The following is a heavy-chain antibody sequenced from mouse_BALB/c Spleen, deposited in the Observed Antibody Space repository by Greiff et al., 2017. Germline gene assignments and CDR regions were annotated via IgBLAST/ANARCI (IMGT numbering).Heavy chain of an antibody. J-gene: IGHJ2*01. CDR1: GFTFSSYA. D-gene: IGHD2-4*01. V-gene: IGHV5-6-5*01. CDR2: ISSGGST. Sequence: EVQLVESGGGLVKPGGSLKLSCAASGFTFSSYAMSWVRQTPEKRLEWVASISSGGSTYYPDSVKGRFTISRDNARNILYLQMSSLRSEDTAMYYCARGVIYYDFDYWGQGTTLTVSS. CDR3: ARGVIYYDFDY.